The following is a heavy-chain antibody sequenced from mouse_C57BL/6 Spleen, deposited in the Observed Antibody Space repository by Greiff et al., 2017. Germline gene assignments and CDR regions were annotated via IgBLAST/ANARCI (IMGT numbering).Heavy chain of an antibody. V-gene: IGHV5-12*01. CDR1: GFTFSDYY. J-gene: IGHJ1*03. CDR2: ISNGGGST. Sequence: DVKLVESGGGLVQPGGSLKLSCAASGFTFSDYYMYWVRQTPEKRLEWVAYISNGGGSTYYPDTVKGRFTISRDNAKNTLYLQMSRLKSEDTAMYYCARQGDYVYFDVWGTGTTVTVSS. CDR3: ARQGDYVYFDV. D-gene: IGHD2-4*01.